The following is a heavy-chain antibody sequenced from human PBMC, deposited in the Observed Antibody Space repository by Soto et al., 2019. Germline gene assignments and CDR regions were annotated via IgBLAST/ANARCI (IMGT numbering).Heavy chain of an antibody. CDR2: ISAYNGNT. J-gene: IGHJ5*02. V-gene: IGHV1-18*01. CDR3: ARSSGSAYWFDP. D-gene: IGHD6-6*01. Sequence: QVQLVQSGAEVKKPGASVKDSCKASGYTFTSYGISWRRQAPGQWLEWMGWISAYNGNTNYAQKLQGRVTMTTDTSTSAAYMELRSLRSDDTAVHYCARSSGSAYWFDPWGQGTLVTVSS. CDR1: GYTFTSYG.